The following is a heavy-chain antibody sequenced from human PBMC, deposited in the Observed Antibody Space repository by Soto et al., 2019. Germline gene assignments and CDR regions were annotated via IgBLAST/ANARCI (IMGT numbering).Heavy chain of an antibody. D-gene: IGHD4-17*01. CDR3: ARTTAVPNTLRSRYFLDY. Sequence: QVQLQESGPGLLKPSETLSLTCSVSGGSVSDKTYYWSWIRQPPGKRLEWIGYVYYSGTTNDNPSLNSRATNTVHLSNNRFSRRLSSVTTADTALYYWARTTAVPNTLRSRYFLDYWGQGTRVPVSS. J-gene: IGHJ4*02. V-gene: IGHV4-61*03. CDR1: GGSVSDKTYY. CDR2: VYYSGTT.